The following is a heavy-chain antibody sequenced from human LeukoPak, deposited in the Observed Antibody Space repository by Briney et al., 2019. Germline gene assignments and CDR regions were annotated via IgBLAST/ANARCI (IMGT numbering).Heavy chain of an antibody. D-gene: IGHD2-2*01. CDR1: GGSISSYY. CDR3: ARGQSSSYSLGY. V-gene: IGHV4-59*01. Sequence: SETLSLTCTVSGGSISSYYWSWIRQPPGKGLEWIGYIYYSGSTNYNPSLKSRVTISVDTSKNQFSLKLSSVTAADTAVYYCARGQSSSYSLGYWGQGTLVTVSS. CDR2: IYYSGST. J-gene: IGHJ4*02.